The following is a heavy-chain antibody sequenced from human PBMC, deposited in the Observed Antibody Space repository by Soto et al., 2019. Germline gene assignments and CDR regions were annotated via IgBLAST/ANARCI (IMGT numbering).Heavy chain of an antibody. J-gene: IGHJ4*02. V-gene: IGHV3-30-3*01. CDR2: ISYDGSNK. CDR1: GFTFSSYA. CDR3: ARGPNVVVVAATPGY. Sequence: QVQLVESGGGVVQPGRSLRLSCAASGFTFSSYAMHWVRQAPGKGLEWVAVISYDGSNKYYADSVKGRFTISRDNSKNTLYLQMNSLRAEDTAVYYCARGPNVVVVAATPGYWGQGTLVTVSS. D-gene: IGHD2-15*01.